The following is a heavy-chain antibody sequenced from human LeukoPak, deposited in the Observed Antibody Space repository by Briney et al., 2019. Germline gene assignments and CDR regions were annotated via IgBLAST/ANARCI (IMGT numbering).Heavy chain of an antibody. CDR2: ISYDGSNK. V-gene: IGHV3-30-3*01. J-gene: IGHJ4*02. D-gene: IGHD6-25*01. CDR3: ARGSAAISPVDC. Sequence: GGTLRLSCAASGFTFSSYAMHWVRQAPGKGLEWVAVISYDGSNKYYADSVKGRFTISRDNSKNTLYLQMNSLRAEDTAVYYCARGSAAISPVDCWGQGTLVTVSS. CDR1: GFTFSSYA.